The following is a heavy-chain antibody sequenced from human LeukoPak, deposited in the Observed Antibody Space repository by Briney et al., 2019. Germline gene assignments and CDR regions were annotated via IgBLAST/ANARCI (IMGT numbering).Heavy chain of an antibody. CDR2: IIPILGIP. Sequence: SVKVSCKTSGFTFTGTGYYLHWVRQAPGQGLEWMGRIIPILGIPNYAQKFQGRVTITADKSTTTAYMELSSLRSEDTAVYYCATEAIVVVTARDYWYFDLWGRGTLVTVSS. CDR3: ATEAIVVVTARDYWYFDL. V-gene: IGHV1-69*04. D-gene: IGHD2-21*02. J-gene: IGHJ2*01. CDR1: GFTFTGTGY.